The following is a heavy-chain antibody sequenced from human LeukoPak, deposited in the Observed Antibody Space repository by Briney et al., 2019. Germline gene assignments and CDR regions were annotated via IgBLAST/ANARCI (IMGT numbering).Heavy chain of an antibody. Sequence: GGSLRLSCAASGFTFSSYAMNWVRQAPGEGLDWVGRIASKTDGGATDYAAPVKGRFTISRDDSKNTLNLQMNSLKTEDTAVYYCTTGIRGDWGQGTLVTVSS. CDR1: GFTFSSYA. CDR2: IASKTDGGAT. V-gene: IGHV3-15*04. CDR3: TTGIRGD. J-gene: IGHJ4*02. D-gene: IGHD3-10*01.